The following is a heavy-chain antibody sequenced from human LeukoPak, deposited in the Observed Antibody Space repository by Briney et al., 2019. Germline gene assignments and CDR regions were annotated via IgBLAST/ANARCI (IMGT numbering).Heavy chain of an antibody. V-gene: IGHV1-2*02. CDR3: ARVIGFGELSLGY. CDR2: IHANSGST. D-gene: IGHD3-10*01. CDR1: GYTFTGYY. J-gene: IGHJ4*02. Sequence: ASVKVSCKASGYTFTGYYTHWVRQAPGQGLEWMGWIHANSGSTNYAQKFQGRVTMTRDTSISTAYMELSRLRSDDTAVYYCARVIGFGELSLGYWGQGTQVTVSS.